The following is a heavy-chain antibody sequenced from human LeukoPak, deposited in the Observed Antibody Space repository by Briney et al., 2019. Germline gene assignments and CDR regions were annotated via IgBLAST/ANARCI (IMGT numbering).Heavy chain of an antibody. CDR2: INHSGST. Sequence: PSETLSLTCAVYGGSFSGYHWGWIRQPPGKGLEWIGEINHSGSTNYNPSLKSRVTISVDTSKNQFSLKLSSVTAADTAVYYCARGNGEAARLPYMDVWGKGTTVTVSS. D-gene: IGHD6-6*01. CDR3: ARGNGEAARLPYMDV. J-gene: IGHJ6*03. CDR1: GGSFSGYH. V-gene: IGHV4-34*01.